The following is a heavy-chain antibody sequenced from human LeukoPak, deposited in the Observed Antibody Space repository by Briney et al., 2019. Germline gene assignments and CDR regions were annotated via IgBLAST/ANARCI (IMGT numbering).Heavy chain of an antibody. V-gene: IGHV1-46*01. Sequence: ASVKVSCKASGYTFTSYYMHWVRQAPGQGLEWMGINNPSGGSTSYAQKFQGRVTMTRDTSTSTVYMELSSLRSEDTAVYYCARVVPAAIGAFDIWGQGTMVTVSS. CDR1: GYTFTSYY. CDR3: ARVVPAAIGAFDI. D-gene: IGHD2-2*02. CDR2: NNPSGGST. J-gene: IGHJ3*02.